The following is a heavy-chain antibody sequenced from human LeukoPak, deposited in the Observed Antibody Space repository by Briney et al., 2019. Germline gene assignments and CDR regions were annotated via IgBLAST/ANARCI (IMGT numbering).Heavy chain of an antibody. D-gene: IGHD2-15*01. CDR3: ARGLGYCSGGSCYPPVS. V-gene: IGHV3-23*01. CDR1: GFTFSSYA. J-gene: IGHJ6*02. CDR2: ISGSGVGT. Sequence: GGSLRLSCAASGFTFSSYAMTWVRQAPGKGLVWVSGISGSGVGTYYADSVKGRFTISRGNSKNSLYLQMNSLRAEDTAVYYCARGLGYCSGGSCYPPVSWGQGTTVTVSS.